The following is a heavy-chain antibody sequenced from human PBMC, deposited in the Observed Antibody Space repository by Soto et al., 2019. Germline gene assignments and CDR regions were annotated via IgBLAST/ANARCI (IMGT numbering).Heavy chain of an antibody. CDR3: AKDLSVYHDFWSGYVIDY. CDR1: GFTFSSYV. Sequence: GGSLRLSCAASGFTFSSYVMSWVRQAPGKGLEWVSAISGSGGSTYYADSVKGRFTISRDNSKNTLYLQMNSLRAEDTAVYYCAKDLSVYHDFWSGYVIDYWGQGTLVTVSS. CDR2: ISGSGGST. V-gene: IGHV3-23*01. D-gene: IGHD3-3*01. J-gene: IGHJ4*02.